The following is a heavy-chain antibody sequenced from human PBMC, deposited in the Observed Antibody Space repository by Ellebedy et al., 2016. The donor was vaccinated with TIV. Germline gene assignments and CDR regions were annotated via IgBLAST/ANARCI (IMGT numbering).Heavy chain of an antibody. CDR3: ARHDYGDYVGPLSS. Sequence: GGSLRLXXKGSGYSFTSYWIGWVRQMPGKGLEWMGIIYPGDSDTRYSPSFQGQVTISADKSISTAYLQWSSLKASDTAMYYCARHDYGDYVGPLSSWGQGTLVTVSS. CDR1: GYSFTSYW. V-gene: IGHV5-51*01. J-gene: IGHJ5*02. D-gene: IGHD4-17*01. CDR2: IYPGDSDT.